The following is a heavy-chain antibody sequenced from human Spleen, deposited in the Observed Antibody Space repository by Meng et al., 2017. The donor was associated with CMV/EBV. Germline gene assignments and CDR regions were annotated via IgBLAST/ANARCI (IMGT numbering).Heavy chain of an antibody. J-gene: IGHJ4*02. CDR1: GGSISSSSYY. CDR2: IHHTGNT. Sequence: SETLSLTCTVSGGSISSSSYYWGWIRQPPGKGLEWIGFIHHTGNTKYSPALKSRLTLSMDTPKNQFSLTLWSVTPADTAVYYCVRVYQGGYCSGGSCLEFWGQGSLVTVSS. V-gene: IGHV4-39*07. CDR3: VRVYQGGYCSGGSCLEF. D-gene: IGHD2-15*01.